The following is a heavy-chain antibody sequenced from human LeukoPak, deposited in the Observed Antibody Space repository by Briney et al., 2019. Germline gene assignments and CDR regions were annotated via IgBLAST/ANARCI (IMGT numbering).Heavy chain of an antibody. V-gene: IGHV3-23*01. CDR1: GFTFSNYA. J-gene: IGHJ5*02. Sequence: GGFLRLSCAASGFTFSNYAMSWVRQAPGKGLEWVSAISGSGGSTYYADSVKGRFTISRDNSKNTLYLQMNSLRAEDTAVYYCAKDPLSTIFDWFDPWGQGTLVTVSS. CDR3: AKDPLSTIFDWFDP. D-gene: IGHD5/OR15-5a*01. CDR2: ISGSGGST.